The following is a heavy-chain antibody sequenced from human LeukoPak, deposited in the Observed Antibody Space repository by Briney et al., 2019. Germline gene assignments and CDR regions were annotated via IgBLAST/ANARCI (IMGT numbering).Heavy chain of an antibody. CDR1: GGSISSSSYY. CDR3: ASAGGTMAGPYYFDY. CDR2: IYYSGST. D-gene: IGHD6-19*01. Sequence: SETLSLTCTVSGGSISSSSYYWGWIRHPPGKGLEWIGSIYYSGSTYYNPSLKSRVTISIDTSKNQFSLKLRSVAAADTAVYYCASAGGTMAGPYYFDYWGQGTLVTVSS. J-gene: IGHJ4*02. V-gene: IGHV4-39*07.